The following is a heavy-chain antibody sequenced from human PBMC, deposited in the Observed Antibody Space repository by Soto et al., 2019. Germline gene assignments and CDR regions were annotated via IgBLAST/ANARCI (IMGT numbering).Heavy chain of an antibody. Sequence: QVQLVQSGAEVKKPGSSVKVSCKASGGTFSSYAISWVRQAPGQGLEWMGGIIPIFGTANYAQKFQGRVSITADEPTSTAYMGRCSLGSGDWAVYCCAIRGGYQLAPGHYWGQGTLVTVSS. CDR3: AIRGGYQLAPGHY. D-gene: IGHD2-2*01. V-gene: IGHV1-69*01. CDR1: GGTFSSYA. J-gene: IGHJ4*02. CDR2: IIPIFGTA.